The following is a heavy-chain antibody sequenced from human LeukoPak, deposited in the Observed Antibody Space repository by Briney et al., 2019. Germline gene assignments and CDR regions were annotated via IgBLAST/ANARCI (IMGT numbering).Heavy chain of an antibody. CDR1: GFTFSSYE. V-gene: IGHV3-48*03. J-gene: IGHJ4*02. CDR2: ISSSGSSI. CDR3: ASKYCSSTSCLFDC. Sequence: PGGSLRLSCAASGFTFSSYEMNWVRQAPGKGLEWVSYISSSGSSIYYADSVKGRFTISRDNAKNSLYLQMNSLRAEDTAVYYCASKYCSSTSCLFDCWGQGTLVTVSS. D-gene: IGHD2-2*01.